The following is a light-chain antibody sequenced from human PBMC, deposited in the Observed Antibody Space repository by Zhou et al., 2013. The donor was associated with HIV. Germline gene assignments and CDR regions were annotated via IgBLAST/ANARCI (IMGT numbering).Light chain of an antibody. J-gene: IGKJ2*01. CDR3: QQRSNWPPMFT. Sequence: EIVLTQSPGTLSLSPGERATLSCRASQSVSSSHVAWYQQKPGQAPRLLISGVSYRAAGISDRFSGSGSGTDFVLTISRLEPEDFAVYYCQQRSNWPPMFTFGQGTKLEIK. CDR2: GVS. V-gene: IGKV3D-20*02. CDR1: QSVSSSH.